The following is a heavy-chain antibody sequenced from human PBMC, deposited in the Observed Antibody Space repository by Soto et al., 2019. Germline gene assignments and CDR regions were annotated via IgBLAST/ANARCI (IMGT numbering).Heavy chain of an antibody. D-gene: IGHD3-3*01. V-gene: IGHV4-34*01. Sequence: SETLSLTFDIYGGSFSGYYCSWIRQPPGKGLEWIGEINHSGSTNYNPSLKSRVTISVDTSKNQFSLKLSSVTAADTAVYYCARGNPAYYDFWSGYSGWFDPWGQGTLVTVSS. CDR1: GGSFSGYY. CDR2: INHSGST. CDR3: ARGNPAYYDFWSGYSGWFDP. J-gene: IGHJ5*02.